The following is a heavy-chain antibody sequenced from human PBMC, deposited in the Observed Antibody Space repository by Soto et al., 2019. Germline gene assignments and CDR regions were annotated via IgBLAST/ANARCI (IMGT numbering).Heavy chain of an antibody. D-gene: IGHD1-1*01. V-gene: IGHV1-69*12. Sequence: QVQLVQSGAEVLKPGSSVKVSCKASGDTFDTFAISWVRQAPGQGLEWMGGIIPIFRTPDYAQKFQGRVTVTADVSTSTAYMELISLRSEDTSVYYCARNKDREQLGVIYYCALDVWGQGTTVTVSS. CDR2: IIPIFRTP. CDR3: ARNKDREQLGVIYYCALDV. CDR1: GDTFDTFA. J-gene: IGHJ6*02.